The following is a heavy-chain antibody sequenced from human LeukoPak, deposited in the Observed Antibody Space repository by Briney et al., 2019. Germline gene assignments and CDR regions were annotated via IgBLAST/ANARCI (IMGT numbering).Heavy chain of an antibody. Sequence: GESLKISCKGSGYSFIAYWIGWVRQMPGKGLEWMGIIYPGDSDTRYSPSFQGQVSISADKSSSTAYLQWTSLKASDTAIYYCARGYCSGGSCYGDAFDIWGQGTMVTVSS. D-gene: IGHD2-15*01. J-gene: IGHJ3*02. CDR2: IYPGDSDT. CDR1: GYSFIAYW. CDR3: ARGYCSGGSCYGDAFDI. V-gene: IGHV5-51*01.